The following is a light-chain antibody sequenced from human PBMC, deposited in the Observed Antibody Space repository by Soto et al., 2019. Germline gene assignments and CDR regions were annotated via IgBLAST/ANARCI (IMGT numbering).Light chain of an antibody. CDR3: QEHNSAPHT. CDR2: AAS. Sequence: DIQMTQSPSSLSASVGDRVTITCRASQGISNGLAWYQQKPGKVPKLLIYAASTLQPGVPSRFSGSGSGTDFTLTISSLQPEDVATYYCQEHNSAPHTFGQGTRLEIK. CDR1: QGISNG. J-gene: IGKJ5*01. V-gene: IGKV1-27*01.